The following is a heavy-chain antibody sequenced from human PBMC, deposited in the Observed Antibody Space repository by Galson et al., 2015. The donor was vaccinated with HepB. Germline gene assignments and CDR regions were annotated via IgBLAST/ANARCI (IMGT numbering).Heavy chain of an antibody. CDR1: GFTFSSYW. V-gene: IGHV3-74*01. D-gene: IGHD1-26*01. CDR3: ARLVGGIWYFDL. J-gene: IGHJ2*01. CDR2: INSDGTST. Sequence: SLRLSCAASGFTFSSYWMHWVRQVPGKGLVWVSRINSDGTSTSYADSVKGRFTISRDNAKNTLYLQMNSLRAEDTAVYYCARLVGGIWYFDLWGRGTLVTVSS.